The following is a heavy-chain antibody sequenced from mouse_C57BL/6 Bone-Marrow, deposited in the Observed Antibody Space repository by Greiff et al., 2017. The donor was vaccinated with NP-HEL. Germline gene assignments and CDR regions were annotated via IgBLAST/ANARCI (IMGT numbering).Heavy chain of an antibody. CDR3: ARDYGYYSFAY. Sequence: DVKLVESGGGLVKPGGSLKLSCAASGFTFSSYAMSWVRQTPEKRLEWVATISDGGSYTYYPDNVKGRFTISRDNAKNNLYLQMSHLKSEDTAMYYCARDYGYYSFAYWGQGTLVTVSA. CDR1: GFTFSSYA. J-gene: IGHJ3*01. D-gene: IGHD2-3*01. CDR2: ISDGGSYT. V-gene: IGHV5-4*01.